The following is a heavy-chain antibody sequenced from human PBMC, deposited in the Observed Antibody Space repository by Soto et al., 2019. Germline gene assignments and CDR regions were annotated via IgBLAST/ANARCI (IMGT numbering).Heavy chain of an antibody. CDR1: GGSISSGGYS. Sequence: SETLSLTCAVSGGSISSGGYSCNWIRQPPGKGLEWIGYIYHSGSTYYNPSLKSRVTISVDRSKNQFSLKLSSVTAADTAVYYCARGVNKVTTFDYWGQGTLVTVSS. D-gene: IGHD4-17*01. CDR2: IYHSGST. J-gene: IGHJ4*02. CDR3: ARGVNKVTTFDY. V-gene: IGHV4-30-2*01.